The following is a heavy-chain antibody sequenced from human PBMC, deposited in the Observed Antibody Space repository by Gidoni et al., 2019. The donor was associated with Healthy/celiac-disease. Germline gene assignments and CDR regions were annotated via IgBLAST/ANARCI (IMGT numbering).Heavy chain of an antibody. D-gene: IGHD3-22*01. J-gene: IGHJ4*02. CDR2: IRSKAYGWTT. CDR3: TRPYDSSGYYYTDY. Sequence: EVQLVESGGGLVKTGRSLRLSCTASGFHFGDYAMCWFRQSPGKGLEWVGFIRSKAYGWTTEYAASVKGRFTISRDDSKSIAYLQMNSLKTEDTAVYYCTRPYDSSGYYYTDYCGQGTLVTVSS. V-gene: IGHV3-49*05. CDR1: GFHFGDYA.